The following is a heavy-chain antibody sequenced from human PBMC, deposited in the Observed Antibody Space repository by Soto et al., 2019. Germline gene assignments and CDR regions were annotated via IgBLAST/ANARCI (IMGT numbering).Heavy chain of an antibody. D-gene: IGHD5-12*01. Sequence: SKTLSLTCAVTGWSLSGYYWSWIRQPPGKGLEWIGEVKDGGHTNYSPSLRGRVTISSDTSNNQFSLRLNSVTAADTGVYYCARGQEGVVATHWDQGSLVTVSS. V-gene: IGHV4-34*01. CDR2: VKDGGHT. CDR1: GWSLSGYY. CDR3: ARGQEGVVATH. J-gene: IGHJ4*02.